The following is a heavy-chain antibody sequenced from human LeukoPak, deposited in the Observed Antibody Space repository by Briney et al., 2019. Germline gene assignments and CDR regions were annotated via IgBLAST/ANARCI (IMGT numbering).Heavy chain of an antibody. D-gene: IGHD3-22*01. J-gene: IGHJ4*02. CDR3: ARDDSSGPQVY. V-gene: IGHV1-46*01. CDR1: GYTFTGYY. Sequence: GASVKVSCKASGYTFTGYYMHWVRQAPGQGLEWMGRIIPILGIANYAQKFQGRVTMTRDTSTSTVYMELSSLRSEDTAVYYCARDDSSGPQVYWGQGTLVTVSS. CDR2: IIPILGIA.